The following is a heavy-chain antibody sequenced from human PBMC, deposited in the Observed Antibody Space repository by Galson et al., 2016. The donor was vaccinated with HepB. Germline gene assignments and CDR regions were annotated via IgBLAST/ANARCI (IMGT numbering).Heavy chain of an antibody. V-gene: IGHV5-51*01. D-gene: IGHD3-22*01. J-gene: IGHJ4*02. CDR2: IYPGDSDT. CDR1: GYNFTNYW. CDR3: GRPSLKVTSGYPHFDY. Sequence: QSGAEVKKPGESLKISCKGSGYNFTNYWIGWVRQMPGKGLEWMGIIYPGDSDTRYSPSFQGRVTISADKSVTIAYLQWSGLKASDTAMYYCGRPSLKVTSGYPHFDYWGQGTLVTVSS.